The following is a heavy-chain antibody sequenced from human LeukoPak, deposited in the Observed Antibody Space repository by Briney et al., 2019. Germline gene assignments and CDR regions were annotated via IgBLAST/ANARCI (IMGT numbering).Heavy chain of an antibody. D-gene: IGHD1-26*01. J-gene: IGHJ4*02. Sequence: GGSLRPSCAASGFTFSSYEMNWVRQAPGKGLEWVSYISSSGSTIYYADSVKGRFTISRDNAKNSLYLQMNSLRAEDTAVYYCARGGIVGATDYWGQGALVTVSS. CDR1: GFTFSSYE. V-gene: IGHV3-48*03. CDR3: ARGGIVGATDY. CDR2: ISSSGSTI.